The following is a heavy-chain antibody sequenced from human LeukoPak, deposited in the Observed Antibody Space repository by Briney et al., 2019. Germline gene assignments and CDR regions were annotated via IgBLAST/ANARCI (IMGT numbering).Heavy chain of an antibody. CDR3: ARGGSYLSAFDI. CDR1: GFTFSSYN. D-gene: IGHD1-26*01. J-gene: IGHJ3*02. CDR2: ITSDSSYV. Sequence: PGGSLRLSCAASGFTFSSYNMNWVRQAPGKGLEWVSSITSDSSYVFYADSVKGRFTISRDNSKNTLYLQMNSLRAEDTAVYYCARGGSYLSAFDIWGQGTMVTVSS. V-gene: IGHV3-21*04.